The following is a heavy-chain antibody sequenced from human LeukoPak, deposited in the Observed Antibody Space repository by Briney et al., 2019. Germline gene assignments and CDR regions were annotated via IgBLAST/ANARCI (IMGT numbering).Heavy chain of an antibody. CDR1: GFTFSSYA. Sequence: QPGGSLRLSCAASGFTFSSYAMSSVRQAPGKGLEWVSAISGSGGSTYYADSVKGRFTISRDNSKNTLYLQMNSLRAEDTAVYYCAKGRSSGWYNWFDPWGQGTLVTVSS. CDR2: ISGSGGST. V-gene: IGHV3-23*01. D-gene: IGHD6-19*01. CDR3: AKGRSSGWYNWFDP. J-gene: IGHJ5*02.